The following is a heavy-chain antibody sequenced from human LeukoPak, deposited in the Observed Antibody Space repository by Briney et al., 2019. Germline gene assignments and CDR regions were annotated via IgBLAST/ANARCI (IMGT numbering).Heavy chain of an antibody. CDR1: GYSFNTFG. Sequence: GASVKVSCRASGYSFNTFGITWVRQVPGQGLEWIGWISAYDGNTKYVERLQGRVTVTRDTSASTAYVELTSLRSDDTAVYYCAREMIVRDYYYGMDVWGQGTTVTVSS. V-gene: IGHV1-18*01. CDR2: ISAYDGNT. J-gene: IGHJ6*02. CDR3: AREMIVRDYYYGMDV. D-gene: IGHD3-22*01.